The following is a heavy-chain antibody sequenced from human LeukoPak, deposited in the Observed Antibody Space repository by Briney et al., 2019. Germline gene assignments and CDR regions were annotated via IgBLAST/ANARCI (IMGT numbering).Heavy chain of an antibody. CDR2: IIPIFGTA. CDR3: ASGELLNSY. D-gene: IGHD1-26*01. Sequence: ASVKVSCKASGGTFSSYAISWVRQAPGQGLEWKGRIIPIFGTANYAQKFQGRVTITTDESTSTAYMELSSLRSEDTAVYYCASGELLNSYWGQGTLVTVSS. V-gene: IGHV1-69*05. J-gene: IGHJ4*02. CDR1: GGTFSSYA.